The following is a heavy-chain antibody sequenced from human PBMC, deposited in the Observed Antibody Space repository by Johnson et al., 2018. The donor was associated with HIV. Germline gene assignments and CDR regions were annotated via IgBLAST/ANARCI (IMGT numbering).Heavy chain of an antibody. Sequence: QVQLVESGGGVVHPGRSLRLSCAASGFTFRSYPMNLVRQAPGKGLEWVAFVSYDESSKYYRDSVKGRFTISRDNSKNTLYLQMNSLRADDTAVYYCARLPSGYSRDGFNIWGQGTMVTVSS. CDR2: VSYDESSK. CDR1: GFTFRSYP. V-gene: IGHV3-30*04. J-gene: IGHJ3*02. CDR3: ARLPSGYSRDGFNI. D-gene: IGHD6-13*01.